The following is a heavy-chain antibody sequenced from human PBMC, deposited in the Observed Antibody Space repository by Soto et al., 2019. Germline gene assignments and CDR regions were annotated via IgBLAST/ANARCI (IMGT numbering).Heavy chain of an antibody. CDR1: GGSISSYY. CDR2: IYYSGST. V-gene: IGHV4-59*01. CDR3: ARAVVVTATLFDY. D-gene: IGHD2-21*02. J-gene: IGHJ4*02. Sequence: KTSETLSLTCTVSGGSISSYYWSWIRQPPGKGLEWIGYIYYSGSTNYNPSLKSRVTISVDTSKNQFSLKLSSVTAADTAVYYCARAVVVTATLFDYWGQGTLVTVSS.